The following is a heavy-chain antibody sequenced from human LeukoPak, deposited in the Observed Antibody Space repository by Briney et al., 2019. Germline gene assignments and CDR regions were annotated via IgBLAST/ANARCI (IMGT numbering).Heavy chain of an antibody. CDR2: TYYSGST. Sequence: SETLSLTCTVSGGSISSHYWSWIRQPPGKGLEWIGYTYYSGSTNYNPSLKSRVTISVDTSKNQFSLKLSSVTAADTAVYYCARDRVSPSSGYYYYYYMDVWGKGTTVTVSS. CDR1: GGSISSHY. V-gene: IGHV4-59*11. J-gene: IGHJ6*03. D-gene: IGHD3-10*01. CDR3: ARDRVSPSSGYYYYYYMDV.